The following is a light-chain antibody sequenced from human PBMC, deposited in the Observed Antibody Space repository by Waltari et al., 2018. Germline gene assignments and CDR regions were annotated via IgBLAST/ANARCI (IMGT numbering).Light chain of an antibody. J-gene: IGLJ3*02. CDR1: SHRRYY. V-gene: IGLV3-19*01. CDR3: TARDSSVNHGL. CDR2: SKN. Sequence: SSDLTADSAVSVSWGQRAERIYKWVSHRRYYCSWYQQKPGQAPVLVIYSKNKRPSGIPVRFSGSSSGTTASLTISGPQSEDEADYYCTARDSSVNHGLFGGGTKLTVL.